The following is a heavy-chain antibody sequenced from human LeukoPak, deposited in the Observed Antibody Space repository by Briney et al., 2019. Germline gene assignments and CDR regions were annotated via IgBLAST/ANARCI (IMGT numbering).Heavy chain of an antibody. CDR3: AKTYYDFWSGYY. CDR1: GFTFSSYG. J-gene: IGHJ4*02. D-gene: IGHD3-3*01. V-gene: IGHV3-30*18. CDR2: ISYDGSNK. Sequence: PGRSLRLSCAASGFTFSSYGMHWVRQAPGKGLEWVAVISYDGSNKYYADSVKGRFTISRDNSKNTLYLQMNSLRAEDTAVYYCAKTYYDFWSGYYWGQGTLVTVSS.